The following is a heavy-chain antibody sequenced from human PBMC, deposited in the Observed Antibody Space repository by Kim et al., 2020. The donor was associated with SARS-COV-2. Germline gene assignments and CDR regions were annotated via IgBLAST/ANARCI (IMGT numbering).Heavy chain of an antibody. D-gene: IGHD7-27*01. CDR1: GGSIFTAAYY. CDR3: ARSTPGPFDP. V-gene: IGHV4-31*03. CDR2: ILFTGST. J-gene: IGHJ5*02. Sequence: SETLSLTCTVSGGSIFTAAYYWTWIRQRPGKGLEWIGHILFTGSTTYNPSLKSRVVISMDTSKNQFSLNVTSVTVADTAMYYCARSTPGPFDPWGQGTQVTVSS.